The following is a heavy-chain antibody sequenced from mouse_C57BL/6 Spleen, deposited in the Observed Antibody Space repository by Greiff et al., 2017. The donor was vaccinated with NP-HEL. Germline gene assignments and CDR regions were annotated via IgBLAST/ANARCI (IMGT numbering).Heavy chain of an antibody. V-gene: IGHV1-4*01. CDR1: GYTFTSYT. CDR3: ARSDDGYSYYFDY. Sequence: VQLKESGAELVRPGASVKMSCKASGYTFTSYTMHWVKQRPGQGLEWIGYINPSSGYTKYNQKFKDKATLTADKSSSTAYMQLSSLTSEDSAVYYCARSDDGYSYYFDYWGQGTTLTVSS. CDR2: INPSSGYT. J-gene: IGHJ2*01. D-gene: IGHD2-3*01.